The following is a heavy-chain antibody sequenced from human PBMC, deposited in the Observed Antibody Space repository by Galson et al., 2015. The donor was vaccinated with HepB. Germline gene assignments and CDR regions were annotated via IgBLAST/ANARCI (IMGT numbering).Heavy chain of an antibody. D-gene: IGHD3/OR15-3a*01. CDR2: AYYRSKWSKWFN. V-gene: IGHV6-1*01. CDR1: GDSVSSNSAA. Sequence: CAISGDSVSSNSAAWNWIRQSPSRGLEWLGRAYYRSKWSKWFNYYAVSVRGRITINADTSKNHLSLQLNSVPPEDTAVYYCARDPGLDAFDIWGKGTIVIVSS. J-gene: IGHJ3*02. CDR3: ARDPGLDAFDI.